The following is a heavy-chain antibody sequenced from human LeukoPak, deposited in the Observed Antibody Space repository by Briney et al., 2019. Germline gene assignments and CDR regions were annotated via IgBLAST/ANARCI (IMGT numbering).Heavy chain of an antibody. Sequence: PGGSLRLSCAASGFTFSSYSMKWIRQAPGKGLEWVSSISSSTSHIYYADSVKGRFTISRDNAETSLYLQMNSLRAEDTAVYYCARAGSEGSSWYYYFDYWGQGNLVTVSS. J-gene: IGHJ4*02. CDR1: GFTFSSYS. CDR3: ARAGSEGSSWYYYFDY. CDR2: ISSSTSHI. D-gene: IGHD6-13*01. V-gene: IGHV3-21*01.